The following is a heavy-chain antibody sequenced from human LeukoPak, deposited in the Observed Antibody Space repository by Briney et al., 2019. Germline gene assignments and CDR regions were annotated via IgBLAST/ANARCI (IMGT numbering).Heavy chain of an antibody. J-gene: IGHJ3*02. CDR2: IYYSGST. CDR3: ARAGYDYGWRDSFDI. CDR1: GGSISSYY. D-gene: IGHD5-18*01. Sequence: SETLSLTCTVSGGSISSYYWSWIRQPPGKGLEWIGYIYYSGSTNYNPSLKSRVTISVDTSKNQLSLKLRSVTAADTAVYFCARAGYDYGWRDSFDIWGQGTMVTVSS. V-gene: IGHV4-59*01.